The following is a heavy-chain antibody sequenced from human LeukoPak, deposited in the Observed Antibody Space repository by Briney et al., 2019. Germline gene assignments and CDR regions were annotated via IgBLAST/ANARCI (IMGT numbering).Heavy chain of an antibody. CDR2: SGGSGGRT. D-gene: IGHD3-22*01. CDR1: GFTFPRHA. J-gene: IGHJ4*02. V-gene: IGHV3-23*01. Sequence: GGSLRLSCAASGFTFPRHAMSWVRQAPGKGLEWVASSGGSGGRTHYADSVKGRFTISRDNSQNTVYLHMNSLRADDTAVYYCAQEHFDTSGYYSRFDNWGQGILVTASS. CDR3: AQEHFDTSGYYSRFDN.